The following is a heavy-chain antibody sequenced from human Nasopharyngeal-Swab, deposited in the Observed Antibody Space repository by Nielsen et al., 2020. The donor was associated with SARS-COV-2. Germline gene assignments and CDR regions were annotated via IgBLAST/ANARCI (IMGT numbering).Heavy chain of an antibody. CDR3: ARHWSDPGNWFDP. V-gene: IGHV5-10-1*01. J-gene: IGHJ5*02. CDR1: GYSFTSYW. Sequence: GESLKISCKGSGYSFTSYWIGWVRQMPGKGLEWMGRIDPSDSYTNYSPSFQGHVTISADKSISTAYLQWSSLKASDTAMYYCARHWSDPGNWFDPWGQGTLVTVSP. CDR2: IDPSDSYT.